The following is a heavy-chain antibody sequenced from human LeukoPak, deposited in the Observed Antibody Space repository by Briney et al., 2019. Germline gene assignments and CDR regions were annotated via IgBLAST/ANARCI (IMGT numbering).Heavy chain of an antibody. CDR1: GLTSSSYW. J-gene: IGHJ4*02. Sequence: PGGSLRLSCAASGLTSSSYWMSWVRQAPGKGLEWVANIKQDGSEKYYVDSVKGRFTISRDNAKNSLYLQMNSLRAEDTAVYYCARDDSSGYYDYWGQGTLVTVSS. CDR3: ARDDSSGYYDY. V-gene: IGHV3-7*01. CDR2: IKQDGSEK. D-gene: IGHD3-22*01.